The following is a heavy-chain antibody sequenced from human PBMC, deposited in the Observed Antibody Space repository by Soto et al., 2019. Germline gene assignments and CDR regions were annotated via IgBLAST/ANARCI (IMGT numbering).Heavy chain of an antibody. Sequence: QVQLVESGGGVVQPGRSLRLSCAASGFTFSSYAMHWVRQAPGKGLEWVAVISYDGSNKYYADSVKGRFTISRDNSKNTLHLQMNSLRAEDTAVYYCARQYSSSSFYYYYYGMDVWGQGTTVTVSS. V-gene: IGHV3-30-3*01. CDR1: GFTFSSYA. CDR2: ISYDGSNK. D-gene: IGHD6-13*01. CDR3: ARQYSSSSFYYYYYGMDV. J-gene: IGHJ6*02.